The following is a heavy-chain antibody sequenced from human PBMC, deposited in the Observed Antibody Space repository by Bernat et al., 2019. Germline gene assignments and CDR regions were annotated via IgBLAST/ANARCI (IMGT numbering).Heavy chain of an antibody. J-gene: IGHJ4*02. V-gene: IGHV4-39*01. D-gene: IGHD3-10*01. CDR1: GGSISSTTYY. CDR2: IYYSGSS. Sequence: QLQLQESGPGLVNPSETLSLTCAVSGGSISSTTYYWGWIRQPPGKGLEWIGIIYYSGSSYYNPSLQSRVTISVDTSKNPFSLKLSSVTAADTAVYYCATLYFYGSGTYSNFDYWGQGTLVTVSS. CDR3: ATLYFYGSGTYSNFDY.